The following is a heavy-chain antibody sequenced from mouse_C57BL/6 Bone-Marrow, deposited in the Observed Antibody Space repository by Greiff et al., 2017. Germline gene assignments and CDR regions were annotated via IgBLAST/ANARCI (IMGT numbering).Heavy chain of an antibody. J-gene: IGHJ4*01. Sequence: EVQVVESGGGLVQPKGSLKLSCAASGFSFNTYAMNWVRQAPGKGLEWVARIRSKSNNYATYYADSVKDRFTISRDDSESMLYLQMNNLKTEDTAMYYCVRHDPVPYAMDYWGQGTSVTVSS. V-gene: IGHV10-1*01. CDR2: IRSKSNNYAT. D-gene: IGHD1-1*01. CDR1: GFSFNTYA. CDR3: VRHDPVPYAMDY.